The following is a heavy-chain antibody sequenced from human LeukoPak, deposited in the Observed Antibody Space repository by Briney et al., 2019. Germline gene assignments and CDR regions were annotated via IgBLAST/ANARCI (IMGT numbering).Heavy chain of an antibody. D-gene: IGHD1-26*01. CDR1: GFTFSSYW. CDR3: ARDGVSGSDQLTTYYYMDV. Sequence: GGSLRLSCAASGFTFSSYWMSWVRQAPGKGLEWVANIKQDGSEKYYVDPVKGRFTISRDNAKNSLYLQMNSLRAEDTAVYYCARDGVSGSDQLTTYYYMDVWGKGTTVTVSS. CDR2: IKQDGSEK. J-gene: IGHJ6*03. V-gene: IGHV3-7*01.